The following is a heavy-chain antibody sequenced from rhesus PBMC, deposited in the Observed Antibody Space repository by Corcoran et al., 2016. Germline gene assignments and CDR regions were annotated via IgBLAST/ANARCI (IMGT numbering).Heavy chain of an antibody. J-gene: IGHJ2*01. Sequence: QVQLQESGLGLVKPSETLSLTCAVSGASISSHWWTWIRQPPGKGLEWIGERNGNGDRNYYKPSPKSRVTISKDAAKNQVSLKLNSRTVADTAVYYCARDIAAAGKYWHFDLWGPGTPITISS. V-gene: IGHV4-80*01. CDR3: ARDIAAAGKYWHFDL. CDR2: RNGNGDRN. CDR1: GASISSHW. D-gene: IGHD6-25*01.